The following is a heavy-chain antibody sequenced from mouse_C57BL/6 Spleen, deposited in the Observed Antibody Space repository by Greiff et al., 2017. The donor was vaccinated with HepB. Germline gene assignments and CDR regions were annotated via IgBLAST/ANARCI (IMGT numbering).Heavy chain of an antibody. V-gene: IGHV14-1*01. Sequence: VQLQQSGAELVRPGASVKLSCTASGFNIKDYYMHWVKQRPEQGLEWIGRIDPEDGDTEYAPKFQGKATMTADTSSNTAYLQLSSLTSEDTAVDYCTPPYYGSSYVYAMDYWGQGTSVTVSS. D-gene: IGHD1-1*01. CDR1: GFNIKDYY. CDR3: TPPYYGSSYVYAMDY. J-gene: IGHJ4*01. CDR2: IDPEDGDT.